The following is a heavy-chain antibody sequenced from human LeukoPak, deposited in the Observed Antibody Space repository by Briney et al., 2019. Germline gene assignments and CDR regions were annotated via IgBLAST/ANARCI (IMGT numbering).Heavy chain of an antibody. CDR1: GGSIRSSSYD. D-gene: IGHD3-22*01. Sequence: SETLSLTCTVSGGSIRSSSYDWGWIRQPPGKGLEWIGSIYSSGSTYYNPSLKSRVTISVVTSKSQFSLKLSSVTAADTAVSYCSRRRTDYYDSSGAFDMWGQGTMVTVSS. CDR2: IYSSGST. J-gene: IGHJ3*02. CDR3: SRRRTDYYDSSGAFDM. V-gene: IGHV4-39*01.